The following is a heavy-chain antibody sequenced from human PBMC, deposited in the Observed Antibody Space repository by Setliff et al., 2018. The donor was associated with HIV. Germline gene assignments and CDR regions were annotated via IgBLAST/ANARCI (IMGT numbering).Heavy chain of an antibody. V-gene: IGHV3-21*01. CDR3: ARDLSYDYDRSSDTFDY. Sequence: KPGGSLRLSCAASGFTFSSSSMNWVRQAPGKGLEWVSSMTSFGDKYYGDSVKGRFTISRDNAKNTLYLQMNSLRAEDTAVYYCARDLSYDYDRSSDTFDYWGQGTLVTVSS. D-gene: IGHD3-22*01. CDR2: MTSFGDK. J-gene: IGHJ4*02. CDR1: GFTFSSSS.